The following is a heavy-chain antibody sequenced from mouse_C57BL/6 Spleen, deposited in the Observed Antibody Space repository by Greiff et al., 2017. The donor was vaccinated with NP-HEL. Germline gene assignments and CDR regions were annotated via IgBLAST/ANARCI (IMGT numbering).Heavy chain of an antibody. CDR3: GSHYYGSSHWYFDV. CDR2: IYPGDGGT. J-gene: IGHJ1*03. CDR1: GYAFSSSW. D-gene: IGHD1-1*01. Sequence: VQLQQSGPELVKPGASVKISCKASGYAFSSSWMNWVKQRPGKGLEWIGRIYPGDGGTNYNGKFKGKATLTADKSSSTAYMQLSSLTSEDSAVYFGGSHYYGSSHWYFDVWGTGTTVTVSS. V-gene: IGHV1-82*01.